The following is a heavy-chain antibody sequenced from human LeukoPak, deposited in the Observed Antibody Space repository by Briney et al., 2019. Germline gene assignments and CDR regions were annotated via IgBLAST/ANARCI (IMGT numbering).Heavy chain of an antibody. CDR3: AREEQWLATYYMDV. J-gene: IGHJ6*03. D-gene: IGHD6-19*01. Sequence: SETLSLTCTVSGGSISSYYWSWIRQPAGKGLEWIRRIYTSGSTNYNPSLKSRVTMSVDTSKNQFSLKLSSVTAADTAVYYCAREEQWLATYYMDVWGKGTTVPV. V-gene: IGHV4-4*07. CDR1: GGSISSYY. CDR2: IYTSGST.